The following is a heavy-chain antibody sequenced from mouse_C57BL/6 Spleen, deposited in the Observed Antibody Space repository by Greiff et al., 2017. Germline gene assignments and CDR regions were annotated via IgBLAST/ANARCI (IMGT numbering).Heavy chain of an antibody. Sequence: VQLQQPGAELVKPGASVKLSCKASGYTFTSYWMHWVKQRPGRGLEWIGRIDPNSGGTRYNEKFKSKATLTVDKPSSTAYMRLSSLTSEDSAVYYCAKSHITTVVADWYFDVWGTGTTVTVSS. V-gene: IGHV1-72*01. J-gene: IGHJ1*03. CDR3: AKSHITTVVADWYFDV. D-gene: IGHD1-1*01. CDR1: GYTFTSYW. CDR2: IDPNSGGT.